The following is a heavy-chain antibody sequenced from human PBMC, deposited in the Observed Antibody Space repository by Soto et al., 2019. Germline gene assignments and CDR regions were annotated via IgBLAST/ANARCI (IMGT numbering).Heavy chain of an antibody. Sequence: KVSCKASGYTFTSYAMHWVRQAPGQRLEWMGWINAGNGNTKYSQKFQGRVTITRDTSASTAYMELSSLRSEDTAVYYCASASGSYRYYFDYWGQGTLVTVSS. CDR3: ASASGSYRYYFDY. D-gene: IGHD1-26*01. V-gene: IGHV1-3*01. CDR1: GYTFTSYA. J-gene: IGHJ4*02. CDR2: INAGNGNT.